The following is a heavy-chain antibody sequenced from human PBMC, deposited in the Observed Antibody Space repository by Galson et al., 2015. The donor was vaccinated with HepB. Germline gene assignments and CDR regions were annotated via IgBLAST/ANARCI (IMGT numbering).Heavy chain of an antibody. D-gene: IGHD2-2*01. J-gene: IGHJ6*02. CDR3: ARSRGDDCSSTSCFMDV. Sequence: SVKVSCKASGYTFTSYAMHWVRQAPGQRLEWMGWINAGNGNTKYSQKFQGRVTITRDTSASTAYMELSSLRSEDTAVYYCARSRGDDCSSTSCFMDVWGQGTTVTVSS. CDR1: GYTFTSYA. CDR2: INAGNGNT. V-gene: IGHV1-3*01.